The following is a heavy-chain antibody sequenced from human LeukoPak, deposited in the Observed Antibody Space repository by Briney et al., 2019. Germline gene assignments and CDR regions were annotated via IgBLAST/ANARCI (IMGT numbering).Heavy chain of an antibody. CDR2: IYYSGST. CDR3: ARLDQWLVTYYFDY. J-gene: IGHJ4*02. V-gene: IGHV4-39*01. CDR1: GGSISSSSYY. D-gene: IGHD6-19*01. Sequence: PSETLSLTCTVSGGSISSSSYYWGWIRQPPGRGLGWIGSIYYSGSTYYNPSLKSRVTISVDTSKNQFSLKLSSVTAADTAVYYCARLDQWLVTYYFDYWGQGTLVTVSS.